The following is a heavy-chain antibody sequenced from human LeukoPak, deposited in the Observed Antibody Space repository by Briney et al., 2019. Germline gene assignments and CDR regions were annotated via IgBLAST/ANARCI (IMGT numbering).Heavy chain of an antibody. D-gene: IGHD4-23*01. V-gene: IGHV3-53*01. CDR3: ARVLPAGNCFDD. CDR1: GLSVTSNY. J-gene: IGHJ4*02. Sequence: GGSLRLSCAASGLSVTSNYMSWVRQAPGKGLEWVSVIYSGGSTYYADSVTGRFTISRDNSKNTLFLQMNSLRAEDTAVYYCARVLPAGNCFDDWGQGILVTVSS. CDR2: IYSGGST.